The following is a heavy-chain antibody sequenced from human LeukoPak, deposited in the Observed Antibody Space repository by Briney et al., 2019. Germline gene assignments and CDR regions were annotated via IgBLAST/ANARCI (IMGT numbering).Heavy chain of an antibody. J-gene: IGHJ5*02. CDR3: ASRYDSSGYTWFDP. D-gene: IGHD3-22*01. Sequence: ASVTVSFKSSGYTFTSYDINWVRQATGQGLEWMGWMNPNSGNTGYAQKFQGRVTMTRNTSISTAYMELSSLRSEDTAVYYCASRYDSSGYTWFDPWGQGTLVTVSS. CDR2: MNPNSGNT. V-gene: IGHV1-8*01. CDR1: GYTFTSYD.